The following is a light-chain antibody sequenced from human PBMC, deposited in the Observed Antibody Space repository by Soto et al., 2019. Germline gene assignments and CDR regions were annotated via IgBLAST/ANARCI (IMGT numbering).Light chain of an antibody. CDR3: QSYDKRVTAYV. Sequence: QSVLTQPPSVSGAPGQRVTISCTGTSSNIGAGYEVHWYQQLPGTAPKLLVSGNGNRPSGVPDRMSASKSGTSASLAITGLQAEDEGQYFCQSYDKRVTAYVFGSGTKVTVL. V-gene: IGLV1-40*01. CDR2: GNG. J-gene: IGLJ1*01. CDR1: SSNIGAGYE.